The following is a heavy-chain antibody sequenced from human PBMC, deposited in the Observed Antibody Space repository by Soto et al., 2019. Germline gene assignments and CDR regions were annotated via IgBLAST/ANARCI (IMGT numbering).Heavy chain of an antibody. CDR2: INAGNGNT. CDR1: GYTFTSYA. J-gene: IGHJ5*02. Sequence: ASVKVSFKSSGYTFTSYAMHWVRQAPGQRLEWMGWINAGNGNTKYSQKFQGRVTITRDTSASTAYMELSSLRSEDTAVYYCARVARALIWFDPWGQGTLVTVSS. V-gene: IGHV1-3*01. D-gene: IGHD3-16*01. CDR3: ARVARALIWFDP.